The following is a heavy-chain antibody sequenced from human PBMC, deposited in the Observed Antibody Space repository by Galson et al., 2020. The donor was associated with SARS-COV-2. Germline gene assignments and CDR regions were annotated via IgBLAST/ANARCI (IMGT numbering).Heavy chain of an antibody. CDR1: GYTFTSYY. J-gene: IGHJ3*02. CDR3: ARDQVGVSNAPLGSGWYHPVDAFDI. Sequence: ASVKVSCKASGYTFTSYYMHWVRQAPGQGLEWMGIINPSGGSTSYAQKFQGRVTMTRDTSTSTVYMELSSLRSEDTAVYYCARDQVGVSNAPLGSGWYHPVDAFDIWGQGTMVTVSS. V-gene: IGHV1-46*01. D-gene: IGHD6-19*01. CDR2: INPSGGST.